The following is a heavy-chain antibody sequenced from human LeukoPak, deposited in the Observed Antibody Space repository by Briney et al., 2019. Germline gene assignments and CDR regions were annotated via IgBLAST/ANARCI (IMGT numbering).Heavy chain of an antibody. V-gene: IGHV3-7*01. J-gene: IGHJ6*03. D-gene: IGHD6-6*01. CDR3: AREDSSSSVHYYYYMDV. Sequence: GGSLRPSCAASGFTFSSYWMSWVRQAPGKGLEWVANIKQDGSEKYYVDSVKGRFTISRDNAKNSLYLQMNSLRAEDTAVYYCAREDSSSSVHYYYYMDVWGKGTTVTVSS. CDR1: GFTFSSYW. CDR2: IKQDGSEK.